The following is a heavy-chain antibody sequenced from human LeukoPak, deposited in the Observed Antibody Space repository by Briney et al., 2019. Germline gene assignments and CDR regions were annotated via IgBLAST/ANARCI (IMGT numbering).Heavy chain of an antibody. D-gene: IGHD1-1*01. V-gene: IGHV3-7*01. CDR3: ARGGTFVSDY. CDR2: INQDGSEK. CDR1: GFTFSTFW. J-gene: IGHJ4*02. Sequence: GGSLRLSCAASGFTFSTFWMSWVRQAPGKGLEWVANINQDGSEKYYVGSMKGRFTVSRDNAKNSLYLRMDSLRAEDTAVYYCARGGTFVSDYWGQGTLVTVSS.